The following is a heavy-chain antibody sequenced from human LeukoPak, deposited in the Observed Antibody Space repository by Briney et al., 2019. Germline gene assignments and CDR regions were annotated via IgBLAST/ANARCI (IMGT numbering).Heavy chain of an antibody. Sequence: ASVKVSCKASGYTFTSYGISWVRQAPGQGLEWMGWISAYNGNTNYAQKLQGRVTMTTDTSTSTAYMELRSLRSDDTAVYYCARVRLPYDILTGYEADWGQGTLVTVSS. CDR1: GYTFTSYG. D-gene: IGHD3-9*01. J-gene: IGHJ4*02. CDR3: ARVRLPYDILTGYEAD. V-gene: IGHV1-18*01. CDR2: ISAYNGNT.